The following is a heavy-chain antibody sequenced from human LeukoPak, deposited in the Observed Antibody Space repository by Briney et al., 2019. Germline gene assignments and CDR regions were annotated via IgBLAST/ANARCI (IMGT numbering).Heavy chain of an antibody. D-gene: IGHD6-19*01. Sequence: GGSLRLSCAASGFTFSNAWMSWVRQAPGKGLEWVGRIESKTDGGTTDYAAPVKGRFTISRDDSKNTLYLQMNSLKTEDTAVCYCAKDARRSSGWWFFDHWGQGTLVTVSS. CDR1: GFTFSNAW. CDR3: AKDARRSSGWWFFDH. CDR2: IESKTDGGTT. J-gene: IGHJ4*02. V-gene: IGHV3-15*04.